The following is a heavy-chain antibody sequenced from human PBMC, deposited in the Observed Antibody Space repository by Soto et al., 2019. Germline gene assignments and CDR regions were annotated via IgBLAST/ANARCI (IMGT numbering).Heavy chain of an antibody. CDR3: AREVGTYAFDI. V-gene: IGHV1-46*01. CDR1: GYTFTSHY. J-gene: IGHJ3*02. CDR2: ITPSGGST. D-gene: IGHD1-26*01. Sequence: QVQLVQSGAEVKKPGASVKVSCKASGYTFTSHYMHWVRQAPGQGLEWMGIITPSGGSTTNGQKFQGRLTMTRDTSTSTVYMELSSLRSEDTAVYYCAREVGTYAFDIWGQGTIVTVSS.